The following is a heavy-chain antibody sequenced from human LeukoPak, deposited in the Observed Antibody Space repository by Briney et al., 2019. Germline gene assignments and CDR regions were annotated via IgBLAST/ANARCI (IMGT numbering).Heavy chain of an antibody. Sequence: GGSLRLSCAASGFTLSTSWMSWVRQAPGKGLQWVAFIRPDGSVEYNVDSVKGRFTISRDNAKSSLYLQMNSLRAEDTAVYYCAKDERWGQGTLVTVSS. CDR2: IRPDGSVE. J-gene: IGHJ4*02. CDR3: AKDER. CDR1: GFTLSTSW. V-gene: IGHV3-7*01. D-gene: IGHD1-1*01.